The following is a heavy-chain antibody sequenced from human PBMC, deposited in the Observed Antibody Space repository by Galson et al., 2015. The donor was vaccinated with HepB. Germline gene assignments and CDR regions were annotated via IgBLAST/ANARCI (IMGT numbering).Heavy chain of an antibody. CDR2: IIPIFGTA. CDR1: GGTFSSYA. CDR3: ASRGGGYSYGTGPFDY. J-gene: IGHJ4*02. Sequence: SVKVSCKASGGTFSSYAISWVRQAPGQGLEWMGGIIPIFGTANYAQKFQGRVTITADKSTSTAYMELSSLRSEDTAVYYCASRGGGYSYGTGPFDYWGQGTLVTVSS. D-gene: IGHD5-18*01. V-gene: IGHV1-69*06.